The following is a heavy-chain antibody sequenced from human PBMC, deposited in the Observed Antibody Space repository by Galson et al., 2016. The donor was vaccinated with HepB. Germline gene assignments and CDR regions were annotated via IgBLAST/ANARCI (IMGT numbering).Heavy chain of an antibody. V-gene: IGHV4-61*08. CDR3: AKRDCVGVRCYDWDNNWFDP. J-gene: IGHJ5*02. CDR1: GGSISSGGYA. CDR2: ISDTGST. Sequence: ETLSLTCAVSGGSISSGGYAWSWIRQPPGKGLQWIGYISDTGSTNYNPSLKSRVIISIDTSKNQLSLNLTSVTAADTAVYYCAKRDCVGVRCYDWDNNWFDPWGQGTLATVSS. D-gene: IGHD2-21*01.